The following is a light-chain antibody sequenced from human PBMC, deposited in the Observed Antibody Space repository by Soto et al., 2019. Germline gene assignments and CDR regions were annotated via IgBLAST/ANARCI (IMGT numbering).Light chain of an antibody. CDR3: LLSDRGARV. Sequence: QAVVTQEPSLTVSPGGTVTLTCGSTTGSVTSGHFPYWFQQKPGQAPRTLIYETSSKHSWTPARFSGSLLGGKAALTLSGAQPEDEAEYFCLLSDRGARVFGGGTQLTVL. J-gene: IGLJ3*02. CDR1: TGSVTSGHF. V-gene: IGLV7-46*01. CDR2: ETS.